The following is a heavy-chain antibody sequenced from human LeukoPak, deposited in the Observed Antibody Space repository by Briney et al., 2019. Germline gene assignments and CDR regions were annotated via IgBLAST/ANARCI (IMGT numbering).Heavy chain of an antibody. CDR1: GGSFSGYY. Sequence: PSETLSLTCAVYGGSFSGYYWSWIRQPPGKGLEWIGEINHSGSTNYNPSLKSRDTISVDTSKNQFSLKLSSVTAADTAVYYCARVYYSSSYDYWYFDLWGRGTLVTVSS. D-gene: IGHD6-13*01. V-gene: IGHV4-34*01. CDR2: INHSGST. J-gene: IGHJ2*01. CDR3: ARVYYSSSYDYWYFDL.